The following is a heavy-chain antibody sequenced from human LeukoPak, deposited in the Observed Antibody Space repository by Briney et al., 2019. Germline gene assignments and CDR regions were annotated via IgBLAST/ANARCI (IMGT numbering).Heavy chain of an antibody. Sequence: ASVKVSCKASGYTFTNFGITWVRQAPGQGLEWMGWISAHSGDTNYAQKLQGRVTMTTDTSTSTAYMELRSLRSDDTAVYYCAQTLEYSSSWVWGQGTLVTVSS. CDR3: AQTLEYSSSWV. V-gene: IGHV1-18*01. CDR2: ISAHSGDT. CDR1: GYTFTNFG. J-gene: IGHJ4*02. D-gene: IGHD6-6*01.